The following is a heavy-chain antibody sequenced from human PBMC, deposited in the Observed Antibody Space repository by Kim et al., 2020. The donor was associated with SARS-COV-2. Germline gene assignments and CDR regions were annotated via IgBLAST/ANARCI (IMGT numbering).Heavy chain of an antibody. J-gene: IGHJ4*02. CDR3: ARRVSRRAGIDY. V-gene: IGHV3-11*04. Sequence: ADTVKGRFTIPRDNAGNSLLLQINSLKGEATAVYYCARRVSRRAGIDYWGQGTLVTVSS.